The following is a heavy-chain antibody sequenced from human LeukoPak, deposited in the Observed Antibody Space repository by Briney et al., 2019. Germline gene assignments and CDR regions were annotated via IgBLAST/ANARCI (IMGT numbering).Heavy chain of an antibody. J-gene: IGHJ4*02. V-gene: IGHV3-23*01. D-gene: IGHD6-19*01. CDR1: VFTFSRYA. Sequence: GGSVRVSCVACVFTFSRYAMSGVGQAPGRGLAGVSPISDCWWSTYYPDSLKGRFTISRDNSKNTLYLQMNSLRAEDTAVYYCAKVPGIAGAYFDYWGQGTLVTVSS. CDR3: AKVPGIAGAYFDY. CDR2: ISDCWWST.